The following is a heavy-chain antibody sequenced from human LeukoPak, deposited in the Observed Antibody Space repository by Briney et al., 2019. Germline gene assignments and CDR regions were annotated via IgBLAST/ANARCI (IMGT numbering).Heavy chain of an antibody. CDR1: GGSISSYY. Sequence: SETLSLTCTVSGGSISSYYWSWIRQPPGKGLEWIGYIYYSGSTNYSPSLKSRVTISVDTSKNQFSLKLSSVTAADTAVYYCARADILTGYYHDAFGIWGQGTMVTVSS. CDR3: ARADILTGYYHDAFGI. CDR2: IYYSGST. V-gene: IGHV4-59*01. D-gene: IGHD3-9*01. J-gene: IGHJ3*02.